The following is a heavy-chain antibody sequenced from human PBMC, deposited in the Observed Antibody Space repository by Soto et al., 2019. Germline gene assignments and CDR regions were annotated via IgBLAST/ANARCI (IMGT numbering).Heavy chain of an antibody. V-gene: IGHV3-74*01. CDR2: INTDGSTT. CDR3: VRFGTYYDTSGYLY. Sequence: GGSLRLSCTASGFSFSPHWMHWVRQAPGKGLIWVSRINTDGSTTNYADSVKGRFTISRDNAKNTLYLQMNSLRADDTAVYYCVRFGTYYDTSGYLYWGQGALVTVSS. J-gene: IGHJ4*02. CDR1: GFSFSPHW. D-gene: IGHD3-22*01.